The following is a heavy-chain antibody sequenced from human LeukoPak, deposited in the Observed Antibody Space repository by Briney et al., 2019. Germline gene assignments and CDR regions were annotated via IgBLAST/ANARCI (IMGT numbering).Heavy chain of an antibody. J-gene: IGHJ4*02. D-gene: IGHD1-26*01. CDR1: GGSISSGGYY. CDR2: IYYSGST. V-gene: IGHV4-31*03. CDR3: ARTDSGSYWGGDY. Sequence: SETLSLTCTVSGGSISSGGYYWSWIRQHPGKGLEWIGYIYYSGSTYYNPSLKSRVTISVDTSKNQFSLKLSSVTAADTAVYYCARTDSGSYWGGDYWGQGTLVTVSS.